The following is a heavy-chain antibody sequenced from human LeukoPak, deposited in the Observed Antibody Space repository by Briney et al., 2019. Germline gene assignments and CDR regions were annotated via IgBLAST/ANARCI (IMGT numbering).Heavy chain of an antibody. CDR1: GYSFTSYW. V-gene: IGHV5-51*01. CDR2: IYPGYSIT. J-gene: IGHJ3*02. D-gene: IGHD3-22*01. CDR3: ARGDLAFYYDSSGQPWAFDI. Sequence: GESLKISCKGSGYSFTSYWIGWGRQMPGKGLEWMGIIYPGYSITRYSPYFQGKVTLSADKSISTAYLQWSSLKASDTAMYYCARGDLAFYYDSSGQPWAFDIWGQGTMVTVS.